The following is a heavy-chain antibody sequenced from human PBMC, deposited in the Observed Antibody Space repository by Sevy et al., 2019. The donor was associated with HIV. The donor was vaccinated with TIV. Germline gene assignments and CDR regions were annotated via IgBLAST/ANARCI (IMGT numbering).Heavy chain of an antibody. CDR1: GGSFSGYY. D-gene: IGHD3-16*01. V-gene: IGHV4-34*01. Sequence: SETLSLTCAVYGGSFSGYYWSWIRQPPGKGLEWIGEINHSGSTNYNPSLKSRVTISVDTSKNQFSLKLSSVTDADTAVYYCARGPYSSGRRIMITFGGVIPYDYWGQGTLVTVSS. J-gene: IGHJ4*02. CDR3: ARGPYSSGRRIMITFGGVIPYDY. CDR2: INHSGST.